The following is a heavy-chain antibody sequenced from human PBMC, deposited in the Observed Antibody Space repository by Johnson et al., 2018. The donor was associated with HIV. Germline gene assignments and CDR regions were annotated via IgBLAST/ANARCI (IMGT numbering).Heavy chain of an antibody. CDR2: ISYDGSNK. D-gene: IGHD5/OR15-5a*01. V-gene: IGHV3-30-3*01. CDR3: AGTSTIPDAFDI. J-gene: IGHJ3*02. CDR1: GFTFSSYA. Sequence: QVQLVESGGGVVQPGRSLRLSCAASGFTFSSYAMHWVRQAPGKGLEWVAVISYDGSNKYYADSVKGRFTISRDNSKNTLYLQMNSLRAEETAVYYCAGTSTIPDAFDIWGQGTMVTVSS.